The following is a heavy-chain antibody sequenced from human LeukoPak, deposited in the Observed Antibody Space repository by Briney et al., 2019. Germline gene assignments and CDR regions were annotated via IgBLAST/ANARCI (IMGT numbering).Heavy chain of an antibody. J-gene: IGHJ4*02. Sequence: PSETLSLTCTVSNGPISTGVYYWGWIRQPPGKGLEWIGSIFYSGSTYYNPSLKSRVTISIATSKNQFSLYLTSVTAADTAVYYCVRHRAAAGPKNVDYWGQGTLVTVSS. CDR2: IFYSGST. CDR3: VRHRAAAGPKNVDY. D-gene: IGHD6-13*01. V-gene: IGHV4-39*01. CDR1: NGPISTGVYY.